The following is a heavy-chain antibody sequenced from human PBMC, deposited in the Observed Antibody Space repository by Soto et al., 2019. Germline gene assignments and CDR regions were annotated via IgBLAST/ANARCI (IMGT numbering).Heavy chain of an antibody. CDR3: ARPLGYCSSTSCYAPAGWFDP. CDR1: GGSISSSSYY. Sequence: QLQLQESGPGLVKPSETLSLTCTVSGGSISSSSYYWGWIRQPPGKGLEWIGSIYYSGSTYYNPSLKSRVTISVDTSKTQFSLKLSSVTAADTAVYYCARPLGYCSSTSCYAPAGWFDPWGQGTLVTVSS. J-gene: IGHJ5*02. D-gene: IGHD2-2*01. V-gene: IGHV4-39*01. CDR2: IYYSGST.